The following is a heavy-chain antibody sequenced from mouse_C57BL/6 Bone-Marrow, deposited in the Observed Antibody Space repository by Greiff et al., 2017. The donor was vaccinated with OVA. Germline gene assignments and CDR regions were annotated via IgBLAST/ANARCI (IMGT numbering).Heavy chain of an antibody. CDR3: ASIYYGNYDYYAMDY. V-gene: IGHV2-2*01. CDR1: GFSLTSYG. J-gene: IGHJ4*01. CDR2: IWSGGST. Sequence: QVQLKQSGPGLVQPSQSLSITCTVSGFSLTSYGVHWVRQSPGKGLEWLGVIWSGGSTDYNAAFISRLSISKDNSKSQVFFNMNSLQADDTAIYYCASIYYGNYDYYAMDYWGQGTSVTVSS. D-gene: IGHD2-1*01.